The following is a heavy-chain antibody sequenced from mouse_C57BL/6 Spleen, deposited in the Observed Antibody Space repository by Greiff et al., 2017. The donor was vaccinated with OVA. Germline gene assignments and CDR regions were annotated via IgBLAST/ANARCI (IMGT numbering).Heavy chain of an antibody. V-gene: IGHV1-61*01. Sequence: QVQLQQPGAELVRPGSSVKLSCKASGYTFTSYWMAWVKQRPGQGLEWIGNIYPSDSETHYNQKFKDKATLTVDKSSSTAYMQLSSLTSEDSAVYYCARGSLYYGSSYSDYWGQGTTLTVSS. CDR1: GYTFTSYW. CDR2: IYPSDSET. D-gene: IGHD1-1*01. CDR3: ARGSLYYGSSYSDY. J-gene: IGHJ2*01.